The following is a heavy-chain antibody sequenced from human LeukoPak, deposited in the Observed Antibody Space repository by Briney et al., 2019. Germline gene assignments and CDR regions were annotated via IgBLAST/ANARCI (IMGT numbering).Heavy chain of an antibody. Sequence: PGGSLRLSCAASGFTFRTYAMHWVRQAPGKGLEYVSAISSNGGSTYYANSVKGRFTISRDNSKNTVYLQMGSLRPEDMAVYYCVTLGADYWGQGTLVSVSS. CDR3: VTLGADY. D-gene: IGHD3-16*01. CDR2: ISSNGGST. CDR1: GFTFRTYA. J-gene: IGHJ4*02. V-gene: IGHV3-64*01.